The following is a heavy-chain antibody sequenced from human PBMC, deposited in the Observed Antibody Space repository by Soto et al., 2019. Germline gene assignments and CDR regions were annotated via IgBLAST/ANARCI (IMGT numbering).Heavy chain of an antibody. D-gene: IGHD2-15*01. CDR1: GFTFDANG. V-gene: IGHV3-9*01. CDR2: ISWNGYTI. J-gene: IGHJ4*02. CDR3: AKEEGG. Sequence: EVQLVESGGGLVQPGRSLRLSCAASGFTFDANGMHWVRQAPGKGLEWVAGISWNGYTIGYADSVKGRFTISRDNAKNFLDLQMNSLRVEYTALYYFAKEEGGWGQGTLVTVPS.